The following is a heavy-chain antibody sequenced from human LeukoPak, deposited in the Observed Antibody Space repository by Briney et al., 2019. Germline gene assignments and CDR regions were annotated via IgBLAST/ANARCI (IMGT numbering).Heavy chain of an antibody. CDR3: ARVGKTAMVKGGYYFDY. Sequence: PSETLSLTCNVSGGSISSYYMSWIRQPAGKGLEWIGPIYTSGSTKYNPSFKSRVTMSVDTSKTQFSLKMSSVTAADTAVYYCARVGKTAMVKGGYYFDYWGQGTLVTVSS. J-gene: IGHJ4*02. V-gene: IGHV4-4*07. CDR1: GGSISSYY. D-gene: IGHD5-18*01. CDR2: IYTSGST.